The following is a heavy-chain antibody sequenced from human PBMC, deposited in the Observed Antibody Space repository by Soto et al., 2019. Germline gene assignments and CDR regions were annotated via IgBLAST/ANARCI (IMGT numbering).Heavy chain of an antibody. D-gene: IGHD3-10*01. V-gene: IGHV3-23*01. CDR1: GFTFSTYA. CDR2: VSGSGSHT. Sequence: PGGSLRLSCAASGFTFSTYAMTWVRQAPGKGLEWVSAVSGSGSHTYYADSVKGRFTISRDNSKNTLYLQMNSLRDEDTAVYYCSKGSQPTWFDPWGQGTLVTVSS. J-gene: IGHJ5*02. CDR3: SKGSQPTWFDP.